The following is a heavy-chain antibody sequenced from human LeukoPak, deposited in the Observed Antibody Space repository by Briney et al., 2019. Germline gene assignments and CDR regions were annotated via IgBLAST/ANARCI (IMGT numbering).Heavy chain of an antibody. CDR1: GDSVSANSAT. J-gene: IGHJ4*02. V-gene: IGHV6-1*01. D-gene: IGHD1-1*01. Sequence: SRTLSLTCAISGDSVSANSATWNWIRQSPSRGLEWLGRTYHRSQWYTDYAVSVQSRMTINSDTSKNHFSLQLNSVIPEDTAVYFCSRATIGTNWPNFDYWGQGTLVTVSS. CDR3: SRATIGTNWPNFDY. CDR2: TYHRSQWYT.